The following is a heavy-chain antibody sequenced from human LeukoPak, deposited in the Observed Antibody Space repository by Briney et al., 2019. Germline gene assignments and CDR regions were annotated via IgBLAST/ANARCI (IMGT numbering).Heavy chain of an antibody. J-gene: IGHJ2*01. V-gene: IGHV4-34*01. Sequence: SETLSLTCAVYGGSFSGYYWSWIRQPPGKGLEWIGEINHSGSTNYNPSLKSRVTISVDTSKNQFSLKLSSVTAADTAVYYCARHEGDSSGWHGRWYFDLWGRGTLVTVSS. CDR2: INHSGST. D-gene: IGHD6-19*01. CDR3: ARHEGDSSGWHGRWYFDL. CDR1: GGSFSGYY.